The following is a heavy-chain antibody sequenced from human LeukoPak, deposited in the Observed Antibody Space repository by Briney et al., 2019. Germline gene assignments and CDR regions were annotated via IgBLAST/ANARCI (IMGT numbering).Heavy chain of an antibody. CDR3: ARDAYSAL. CDR2: LSPSGST. J-gene: IGHJ4*02. CDR1: GGSVINTNW. D-gene: IGHD2-15*01. Sequence: PSETLSLTCGVSGGSVINTNWWTWVRQPPGKGLEWIGRLSPSGSTNYNPSLKSRVTMSADTSKNQFSLKLTSVTAADTAVYYCARDAYSALWGQGTLVSVPS. V-gene: IGHV4-4*02.